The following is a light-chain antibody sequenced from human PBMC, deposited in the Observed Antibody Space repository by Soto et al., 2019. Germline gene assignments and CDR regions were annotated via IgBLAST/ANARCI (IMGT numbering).Light chain of an antibody. CDR1: QTVYSC. V-gene: IGKV3-11*01. J-gene: IGKJ4*01. CDR2: DVS. Sequence: EIFLTQSPATLSLSPGQRAVLSCRASQTVYSCLAWYQHKPGQAPRLLIYDVSKRATDIPPRFSGSGYGTDFTLTISSLEPDDFAVYYCQQRANWPPLTFGGGTKVEI. CDR3: QQRANWPPLT.